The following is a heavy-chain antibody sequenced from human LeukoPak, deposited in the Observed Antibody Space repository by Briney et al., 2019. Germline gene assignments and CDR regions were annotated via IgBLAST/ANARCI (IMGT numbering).Heavy chain of an antibody. D-gene: IGHD3-22*01. J-gene: IGHJ3*02. V-gene: IGHV3-30-3*01. Sequence: GGSLRLSCAASGFTFSSYAMHWVRQAPGKGLEWVAVISYDGSNKYYADSVKGRFTVSRDNSKNTLYLQMNSLRAEDTAVYYCARVPTYYYDSSGSPGAFDIWGQGTMVTVSS. CDR2: ISYDGSNK. CDR1: GFTFSSYA. CDR3: ARVPTYYYDSSGSPGAFDI.